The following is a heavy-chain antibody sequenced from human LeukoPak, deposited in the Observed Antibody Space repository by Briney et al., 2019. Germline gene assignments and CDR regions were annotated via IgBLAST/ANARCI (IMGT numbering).Heavy chain of an antibody. J-gene: IGHJ4*02. CDR2: IYHSGST. V-gene: IGHV4-38-2*02. CDR3: ARGPDCSSASCPYPYYFDY. Sequence: SETLSLTCTVSGYSISSGYYWGWIRQPPGKGLEWIGSIYHSGSTYYNPSLKSRATISVDTSKNQFSLKLSSVAAADTAVYYCARGPDCSSASCPYPYYFDYWGQGTLVTVSS. D-gene: IGHD2-2*01. CDR1: GYSISSGYY.